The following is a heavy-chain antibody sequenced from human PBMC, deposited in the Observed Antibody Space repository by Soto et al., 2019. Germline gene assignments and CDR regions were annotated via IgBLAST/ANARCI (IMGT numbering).Heavy chain of an antibody. CDR1: GGSISSYY. CDR2: IYYSGST. D-gene: IGHD1-1*01. J-gene: IGHJ6*03. CDR3: ARTQASLDYYYYYMDV. Sequence: PSETLSLTCTVSGGSISSYYWSWIRQPPGKGLEWIGYIYYSGSTYYNPSLKSRVTISVDTSKNQFSLKLSSVTAADTAVYYCARTQASLDYYYYYMDVWGKGTTVTVSS. V-gene: IGHV4-59*04.